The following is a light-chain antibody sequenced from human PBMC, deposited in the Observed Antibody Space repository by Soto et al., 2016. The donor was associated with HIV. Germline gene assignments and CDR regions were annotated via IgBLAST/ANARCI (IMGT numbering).Light chain of an antibody. V-gene: IGLV3-21*03. CDR3: QVWDSTSDQPV. J-gene: IGLJ3*02. CDR2: DDR. Sequence: SYELTQPPSLSVAPGKTASIPCGGINIGRYSVHWYQQRPGQAPVMVVNDDRGRPSGIPERFSGSNSGNTATLTISRVEVGDEADYYCQVWDSTSDQPVFGGGTKLTVL. CDR1: NIGRYS.